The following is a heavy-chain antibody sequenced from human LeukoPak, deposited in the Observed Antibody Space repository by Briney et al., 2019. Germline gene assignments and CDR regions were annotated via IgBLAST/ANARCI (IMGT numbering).Heavy chain of an antibody. Sequence: SVKVSCKASGYTFTSYGISWVRQAPGQGLEWMGGIIPILGTANYAQKFQGRVTITADESTSTAYMELSSLRSEDTAVYYCARDWDSYGAFDYWGQGTLVTVSS. CDR3: ARDWDSYGAFDY. V-gene: IGHV1-69*13. CDR2: IIPILGTA. J-gene: IGHJ4*02. D-gene: IGHD5-18*01. CDR1: GYTFTSYG.